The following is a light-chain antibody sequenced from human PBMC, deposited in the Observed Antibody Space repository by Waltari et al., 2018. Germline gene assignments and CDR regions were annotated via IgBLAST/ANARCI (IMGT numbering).Light chain of an antibody. CDR1: SSDVGAYNL. Sequence: QSALTQPASVSGSPGQSITISCTGTSSDVGAYNLVPWYQQHPGKAPQLIIYEVKKRPSGVSYRFSGSKSGNTASLTISGLQAEDEADYFCCSYAGGSSVVFGGGTKLTVL. V-gene: IGLV2-23*02. J-gene: IGLJ2*01. CDR3: CSYAGGSSVV. CDR2: EVK.